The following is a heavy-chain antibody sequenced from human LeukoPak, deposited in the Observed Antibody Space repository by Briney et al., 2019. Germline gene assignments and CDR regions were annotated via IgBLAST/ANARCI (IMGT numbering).Heavy chain of an antibody. D-gene: IGHD3-3*01. CDR3: AKDRFGVVTKLGY. Sequence: PGGSLRLSCAASGFTFNSYAINWVRHAPGKGLEWGSGISGSVGTTYYAASVKGRFTISRDNPKNTLYLQMNSLRAEDTAVYYCAKDRFGVVTKLGYWGQGTLVTVSS. CDR1: GFTFNSYA. CDR2: ISGSVGTT. J-gene: IGHJ4*02. V-gene: IGHV3-23*01.